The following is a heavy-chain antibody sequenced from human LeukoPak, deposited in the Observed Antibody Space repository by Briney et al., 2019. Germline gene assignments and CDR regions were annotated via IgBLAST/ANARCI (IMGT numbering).Heavy chain of an antibody. CDR1: GGSISSGSYY. CDR3: ARSDGYNLNFDY. CDR2: IYTSGSN. J-gene: IGHJ4*02. D-gene: IGHD5-24*01. Sequence: SETLSLTCTVSGGSISSGSYYWSWNRQPAGKGLEWIGRIYTSGSNNYNPSLKSRVTISVDTSKNQFSLKLSSVTAADTAVYYCARSDGYNLNFDYWGQGTLVTVSS. V-gene: IGHV4-61*02.